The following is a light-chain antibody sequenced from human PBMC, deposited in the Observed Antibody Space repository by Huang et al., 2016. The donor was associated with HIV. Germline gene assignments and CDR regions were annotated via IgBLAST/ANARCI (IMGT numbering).Light chain of an antibody. J-gene: IGKJ1*01. Sequence: DIQMTQSPSSVSASVGDRVTITCRASQGISSWLAWYQQKPGKAPNLLFYTASSLQSGVPSRVSGSGSGTDFTLTIRGLQPEDFATYCQQANSFPRTFGQGTKVEIK. V-gene: IGKV1-12*01. CDR1: QGISSW. CDR3: QQANSFPRT. CDR2: TAS.